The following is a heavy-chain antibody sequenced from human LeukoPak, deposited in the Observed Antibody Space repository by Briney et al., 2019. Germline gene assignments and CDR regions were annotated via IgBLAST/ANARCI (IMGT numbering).Heavy chain of an antibody. V-gene: IGHV4-4*09. D-gene: IGHD2-2*01. CDR1: GSISSYY. CDR3: ARQKCTSTSCLTKNAFDI. CDR2: IYTSGST. Sequence: SETLSLTCTVSGSISSYYWSWIRQPPGKGLEWIGYIYTSGSTNYNPSLKSRVTISVDTSKNQFSLDLSSVTAADTAVYYCARQKCTSTSCLTKNAFDIWGQGTLVPVSS. J-gene: IGHJ4*02.